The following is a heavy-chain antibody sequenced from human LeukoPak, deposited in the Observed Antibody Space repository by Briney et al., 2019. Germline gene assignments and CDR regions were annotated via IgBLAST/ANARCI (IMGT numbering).Heavy chain of an antibody. D-gene: IGHD3-22*01. CDR1: GGSFSGYY. J-gene: IGHJ4*02. CDR2: IYSGSST. Sequence: ETLSLTCAVYGGSFSGYYWSWVRQAPGKGLEWVSLIYSGSSTNYADSVKGRFTISRDNSKNTLYLQMNSLRAEDTAVYYCARGPRPGSSGYPNLDDWGQGTLVTVSS. V-gene: IGHV3-53*01. CDR3: ARGPRPGSSGYPNLDD.